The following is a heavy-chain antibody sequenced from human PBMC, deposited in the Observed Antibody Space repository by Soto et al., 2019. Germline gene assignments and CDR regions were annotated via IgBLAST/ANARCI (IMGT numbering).Heavy chain of an antibody. V-gene: IGHV3-23*01. CDR2: ISGSGGST. CDR1: GFTFSSYA. CDR3: AKSISPHDAFDI. J-gene: IGHJ3*02. Sequence: EVQLLESGGGLVQPGGSLRLSCAASGFTFSSYAMSWVRQAPGKGLEWVSAISGSGGSTYYADSVKGRFTISRDNSKNTLYLQMNSRRAEDTAVYYCAKSISPHDAFDIWGQGTMVTVSS.